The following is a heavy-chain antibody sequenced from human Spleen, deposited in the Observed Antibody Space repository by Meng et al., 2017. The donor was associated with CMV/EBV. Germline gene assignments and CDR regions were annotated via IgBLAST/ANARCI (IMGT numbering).Heavy chain of an antibody. CDR1: GYNFYIYA. V-gene: IGHV1-18*01. CDR2: VSGENGDT. CDR3: ARAGAAVTTNFDF. Sequence: QIQLVQSGPELRRPGASVKVSCKASGYNFYIYAITWVRQAPGQGLEWVGWVSGENGDTNYGQKFQGRVTVTADTFTKTAYMEMRSLRSDDSAMYYCARAGAAVTTNFDFWGQGTLVTVSS. J-gene: IGHJ4*02. D-gene: IGHD4-17*01.